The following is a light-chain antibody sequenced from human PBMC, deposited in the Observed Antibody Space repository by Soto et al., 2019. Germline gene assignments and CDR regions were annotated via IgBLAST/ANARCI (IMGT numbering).Light chain of an antibody. J-gene: IGKJ5*01. Sequence: EVLITQFPATLSVSPGERATLSCRASQSVGSNLAWYQHKHGQAPRLLMYAASARANGIPARFSGSGSGTEFTLTISSLQSEDFAAYYCQQYDNWHPITFGQGTRLEIK. V-gene: IGKV3-15*01. CDR2: AAS. CDR3: QQYDNWHPIT. CDR1: QSVGSN.